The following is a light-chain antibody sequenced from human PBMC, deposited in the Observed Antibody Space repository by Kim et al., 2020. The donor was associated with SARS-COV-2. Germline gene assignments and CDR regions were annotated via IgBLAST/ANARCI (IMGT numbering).Light chain of an antibody. CDR2: EDY. Sequence: GKAVTHPCTRTSDSSATNYIQWYPPRPGTAPTTVIYEDYQRPSRVPDRFSASIDIASNTASLTLSGVKTEDEADYYCQSYDSSTWVFGGGTQLTVL. J-gene: IGLJ3*02. CDR1: SDSSATNY. V-gene: IGLV6-57*03. CDR3: QSYDSSTWV.